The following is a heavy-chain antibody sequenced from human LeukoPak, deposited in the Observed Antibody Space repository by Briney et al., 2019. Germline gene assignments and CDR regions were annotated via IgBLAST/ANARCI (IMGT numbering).Heavy chain of an antibody. D-gene: IGHD6-13*01. CDR3: ARAQAAAYPFDY. Sequence: SVKVSCKASGGTFSSYAISWVRQAPGQGLEWMGGIIPIFDTANYAQKFQGRVTITADKSTSTAYMELSSLRSEDTAVYYCARAQAAAYPFDYWGQGTLVTVSS. CDR1: GGTFSSYA. V-gene: IGHV1-69*06. CDR2: IIPIFDTA. J-gene: IGHJ4*02.